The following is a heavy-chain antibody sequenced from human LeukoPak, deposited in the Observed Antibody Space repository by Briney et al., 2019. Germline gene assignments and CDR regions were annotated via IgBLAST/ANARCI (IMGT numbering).Heavy chain of an antibody. CDR2: IHYSGNT. V-gene: IGHV4-59*08. CDR3: ARWDCSGGSCRFDY. D-gene: IGHD2-15*01. J-gene: IGHJ4*02. Sequence: PSETLSLTCTVSGGSISSYSWSWIRQPPGKGLEWIAYIHYSGNTNYNPSLKSRVTISVDTSKNQFSLKLSSVTAADTAVYYCARWDCSGGSCRFDYWGQGTLVTVSS. CDR1: GGSISSYS.